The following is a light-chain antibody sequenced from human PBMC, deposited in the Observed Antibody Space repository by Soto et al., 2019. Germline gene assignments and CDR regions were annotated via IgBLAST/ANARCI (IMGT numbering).Light chain of an antibody. V-gene: IGKV1-5*01. CDR1: QNIVNW. CDR2: GAS. CDR3: QQYNTYSAT. J-gene: IGKJ5*01. Sequence: DSQMTQSPSTLSPSVGDRVTITCRASQNIVNWLAWYQQKPGKAPKILIYGASTLERGVPSRFSGSGSGTEFTLTITNLQPDDFATYYCQQYNTYSATFGQGTRLEIK.